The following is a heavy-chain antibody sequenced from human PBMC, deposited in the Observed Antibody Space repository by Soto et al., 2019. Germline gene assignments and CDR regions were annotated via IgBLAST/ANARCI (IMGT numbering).Heavy chain of an antibody. CDR3: ARNPIWDYGDPRNAFDI. CDR1: GFSLNTNGVS. CDR2: IDWDDDK. Sequence: SGPTLVNPTQTLTLTCTLSGFSLNTNGVSVNWIRRPPGKALEWLARIDWDDDKYYNSSLKTRLTISRDSSRNQVVLTMTNMDPVDTGTYFCARNPIWDYGDPRNAFDIWGQGTSVTV. J-gene: IGHJ3*02. V-gene: IGHV2-70*12. D-gene: IGHD4-17*01.